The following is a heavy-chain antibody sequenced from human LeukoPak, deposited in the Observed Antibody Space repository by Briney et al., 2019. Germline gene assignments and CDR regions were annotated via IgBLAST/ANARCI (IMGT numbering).Heavy chain of an antibody. CDR3: ARGEVGSGSYYKESWFDP. V-gene: IGHV1-2*04. CDR2: INPNSGGT. D-gene: IGHD3-10*01. Sequence: ASVKVSCKASGYTFTGYYMHWMRQAPGQGLEWMGWINPNSGGTNYAQKFQGWVTMTRDTSISTAYMELSRLRSDDTAVYYCARGEVGSGSYYKESWFDPWGQGTLVTVSS. CDR1: GYTFTGYY. J-gene: IGHJ5*02.